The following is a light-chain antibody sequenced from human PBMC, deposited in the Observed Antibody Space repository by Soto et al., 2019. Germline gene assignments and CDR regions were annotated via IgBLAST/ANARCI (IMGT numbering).Light chain of an antibody. J-gene: IGKJ4*01. CDR1: QSISTW. Sequence: DIQMTQSPSTLSASVGDGVTITCRASQSISTWLAWYQQKPGKAPKLLIYKASRLEGGVPSRFSGSGSGTDFNITISSLQPDDFATYYCQQYNSYPLTLGGGTTVEIK. CDR3: QQYNSYPLT. V-gene: IGKV1-5*03. CDR2: KAS.